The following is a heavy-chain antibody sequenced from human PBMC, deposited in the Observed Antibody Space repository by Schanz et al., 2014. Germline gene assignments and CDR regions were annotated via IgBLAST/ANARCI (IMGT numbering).Heavy chain of an antibody. CDR2: IKQDGIEK. D-gene: IGHD3-3*01. J-gene: IGHJ4*02. CDR3: ARDKGGYYPFDY. CDR1: GFTFGNFF. Sequence: EVQLVESGGCLLQPGGSLRLSCAASGFTFGNFFMSWVRQAPGKGLEWVANIKQDGIEKYYVDSVKGRFTISRDNAKNSLYLQMNSLTADDTAVYYCARDKGGYYPFDYWGRGTLVTVSS. V-gene: IGHV3-7*01.